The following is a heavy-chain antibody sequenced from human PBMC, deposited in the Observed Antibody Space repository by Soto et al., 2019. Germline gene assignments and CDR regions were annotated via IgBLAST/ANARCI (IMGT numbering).Heavy chain of an antibody. CDR2: ISDGVDRA. CDR3: ARYTAVADPYYFDY. CDR1: GFNFATYS. D-gene: IGHD6-19*01. V-gene: IGHV3-23*01. Sequence: GGSLRLSCAASGFNFATYSMSWVRQAPGKGLEWVAGISDGVDRAYYGDSVKGRFTISRDTSKDMLYLHMNSLRAKDTAIYYCARYTAVADPYYFDYWGQGTLVTVSS. J-gene: IGHJ4*02.